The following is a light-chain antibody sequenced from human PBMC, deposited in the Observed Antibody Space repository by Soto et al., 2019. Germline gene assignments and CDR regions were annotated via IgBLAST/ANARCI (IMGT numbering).Light chain of an antibody. CDR2: DVS. V-gene: IGLV2-14*03. CDR1: SSDVGGYNH. Sequence: QSALTQPASVSGSPGQSITISCIGTSSDVGGYNHVSWYQQHPGKVPKLMIYDVSNRPSGVSARFSGSKSGNTASLTISGLQVEDEADYYCSSYTSSSTVVFGGGTKLTVL. J-gene: IGLJ2*01. CDR3: SSYTSSSTVV.